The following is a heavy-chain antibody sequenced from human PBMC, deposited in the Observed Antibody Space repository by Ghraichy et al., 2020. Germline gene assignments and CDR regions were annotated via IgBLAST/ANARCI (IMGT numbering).Heavy chain of an antibody. V-gene: IGHV3-23*01. CDR1: GFTFSSYA. CDR2: ISGSGGST. D-gene: IGHD3-10*01. CDR3: AKDTNELLWFGESGPHY. J-gene: IGHJ4*02. Sequence: GGSLRLSCAASGFTFSSYAMSWVRQAPGKGLEWVSAISGSGGSTYYADSVKGRFTISRDNSKNTLYLQMNSLRAEDTAVYYCAKDTNELLWFGESGPHYWGQGTLVTVSS.